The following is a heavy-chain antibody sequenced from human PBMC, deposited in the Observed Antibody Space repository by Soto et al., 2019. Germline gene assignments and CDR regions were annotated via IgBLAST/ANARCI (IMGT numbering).Heavy chain of an antibody. CDR2: IYTSASI. CDR3: ARDREAGYNFYYGMDV. CDR1: VADSNTYS. D-gene: IGHD6-19*01. Sequence: SRTLSVTCSFSVADSNTYSWTWIRQPAGKGLEWIGRIYTSASINYNPSLRGRVTLSVDTSTNQVSLKLASVTAADTAVYYCARDREAGYNFYYGMDVWGQGTTVTVSS. V-gene: IGHV4-4*07. J-gene: IGHJ6*02.